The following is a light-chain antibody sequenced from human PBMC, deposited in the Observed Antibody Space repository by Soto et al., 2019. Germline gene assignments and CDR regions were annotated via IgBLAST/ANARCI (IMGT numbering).Light chain of an antibody. CDR2: EAS. Sequence: EIVLTQSPGTLSLSPGERATLSCRASQSVSSSYLAWYQQKPGQAPRLLIYEASSRATGIPERFSGSGSGTDFTLTISRLGPEDFAVYYCQQYGSSPRTFGQGTKVEIK. CDR1: QSVSSSY. J-gene: IGKJ1*01. CDR3: QQYGSSPRT. V-gene: IGKV3-20*01.